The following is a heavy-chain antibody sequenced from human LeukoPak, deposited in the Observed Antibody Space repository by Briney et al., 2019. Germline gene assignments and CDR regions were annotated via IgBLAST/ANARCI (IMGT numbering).Heavy chain of an antibody. CDR2: LYHSDSA. CDR1: GYSIGNGYY. Sequence: KPSETLSLTCAVSGYSIGNGYYWVWIRQPPGRGLEWTGSLYHSDSAYYNTPLRSRVSMSVDTSKNQFSLTLSFVTAADTAVYYCARQHDSYYYYYIDVWGSGTTVTVSS. CDR3: ARQHDSYYYYYIDV. J-gene: IGHJ6*03. V-gene: IGHV4-38-2*01.